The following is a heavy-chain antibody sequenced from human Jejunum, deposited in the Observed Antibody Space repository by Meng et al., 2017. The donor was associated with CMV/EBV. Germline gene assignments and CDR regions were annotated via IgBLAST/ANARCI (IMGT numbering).Heavy chain of an antibody. D-gene: IGHD7-27*01. V-gene: IGHV3-33*06. J-gene: IGHJ4*02. CDR2: IWYDGSNK. CDR1: GFTFSSYG. CDR3: AKLGTGDDDY. Sequence: CAASGFTFSSYGMHWVRQAPGKGLEWVAVIWYDGSNKYYADSVKGRFTISRDNSKNTLCLQMNSLRAEDTAVYYCAKLGTGDDDYWGQGTLVTVSS.